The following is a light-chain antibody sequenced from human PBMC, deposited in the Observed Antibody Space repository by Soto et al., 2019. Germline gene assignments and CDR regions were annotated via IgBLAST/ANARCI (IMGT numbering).Light chain of an antibody. Sequence: DIQMTQSPSSLSASVGDRVTINCQASQDISNYLYWYQQKAGKAPKLLIYDASNLQKGVPYRFSGAGSGTDFTFTISSLQPEDIATYYCQQYDNLPVTFGQGTRLEIK. CDR3: QQYDNLPVT. V-gene: IGKV1-33*01. J-gene: IGKJ5*01. CDR1: QDISNY. CDR2: DAS.